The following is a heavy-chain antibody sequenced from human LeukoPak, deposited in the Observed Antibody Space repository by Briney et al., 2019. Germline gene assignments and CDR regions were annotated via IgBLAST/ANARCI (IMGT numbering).Heavy chain of an antibody. J-gene: IGHJ3*02. D-gene: IGHD2-15*01. V-gene: IGHV3-48*01. Sequence: GGSLRLSCAASGFTFSSYSMNWVRQAPGGGLEWVSYISSSSSTTYYADSVKGRFTISRDNAKNSLYLQMNSLRAEDTAVYCCARARNLGYCSGGSCYLRNAFDIWGQGTMVTVSS. CDR3: ARARNLGYCSGGSCYLRNAFDI. CDR2: ISSSSSTT. CDR1: GFTFSSYS.